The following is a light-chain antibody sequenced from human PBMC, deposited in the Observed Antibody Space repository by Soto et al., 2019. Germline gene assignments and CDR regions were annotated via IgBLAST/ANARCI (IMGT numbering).Light chain of an antibody. J-gene: IGKJ5*01. CDR1: QDISKN. CDR2: DAP. Sequence: IQMTQSPSSLSASVGDRVTITCQASQDISKNLNWYQQKPGKAPKLLIYDAPSLQTGVPSRFXGSGSATHFTFPISSLQPEDIATYYCQQYDNLLPITFGQGTRLEIK. CDR3: QQYDNLLPIT. V-gene: IGKV1-33*01.